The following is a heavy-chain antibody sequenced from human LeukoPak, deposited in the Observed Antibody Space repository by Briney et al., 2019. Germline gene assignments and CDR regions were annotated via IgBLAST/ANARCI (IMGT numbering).Heavy chain of an antibody. V-gene: IGHV1-58*02. CDR3: AADRSSDDAFDI. Sequence: ASVKVSCKASGFTFTNFPMQWVRQARGQRLEWIGWIVVGSGNTNYAQKFQERVTITRDMSTSTAYMELSSLRSEDTAVYYCAADRSSDDAFDIWGQGTVVTVSS. CDR1: GFTFTNFP. J-gene: IGHJ3*02. D-gene: IGHD6-13*01. CDR2: IVVGSGNT.